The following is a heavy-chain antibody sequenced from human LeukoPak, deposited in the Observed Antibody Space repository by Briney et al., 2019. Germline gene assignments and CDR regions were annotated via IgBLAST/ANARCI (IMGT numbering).Heavy chain of an antibody. CDR1: GFTFSSYG. Sequence: GGSLRLSCAASGFTFSSYGMHWVRQAPGKGLEWVAFIRYDGSNKYYADSVKGRFTISRDNSKNTLYLQMNSLRAEDTSVYYCAKVPGSYIVYYYTDVWGKGTPVTVSS. J-gene: IGHJ6*03. V-gene: IGHV3-30*02. D-gene: IGHD1-26*01. CDR3: AKVPGSYIVYYYTDV. CDR2: IRYDGSNK.